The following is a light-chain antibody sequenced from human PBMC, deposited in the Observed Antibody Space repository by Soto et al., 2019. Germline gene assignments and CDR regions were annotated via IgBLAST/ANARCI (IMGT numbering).Light chain of an antibody. V-gene: IGKV3D-7*01. Sequence: PGERVTLSCRASQRVSSSCLTWYQQKPGQAPRLLIYGASTRATSIPARFSGSGSGTDFTLTISSLQPEDFAVYYCQQDYTRFSFGPGTKVDIK. CDR1: QRVSSSC. J-gene: IGKJ3*01. CDR3: QQDYTRFS. CDR2: GAS.